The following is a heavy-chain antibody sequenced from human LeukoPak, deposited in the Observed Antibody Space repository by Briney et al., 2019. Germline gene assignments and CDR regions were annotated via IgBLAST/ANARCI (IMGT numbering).Heavy chain of an antibody. V-gene: IGHV1-69*13. CDR2: FIPIFGTA. CDR3: ARDRGSGSYDYQYCFDY. CDR1: GGTFISYA. Sequence: ASVKVSCKASGGTFISYAISWVRQAPGQGLEWRGGFIPIFGTANYAQKFQGRVTITADESTSTAYMELSSLRSEDTAVYYCARDRGSGSYDYQYCFDYWGQGTLVTVSS. D-gene: IGHD1-26*01. J-gene: IGHJ4*02.